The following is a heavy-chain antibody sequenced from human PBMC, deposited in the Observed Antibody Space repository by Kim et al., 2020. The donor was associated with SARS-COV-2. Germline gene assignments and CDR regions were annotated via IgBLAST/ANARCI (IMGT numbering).Heavy chain of an antibody. CDR2: IYYSGST. CDR1: GGSISSYY. Sequence: SETLSLTCTVSGGSISSYYWSWIRQPPGKGLEWIGYIYYSGSTNYNPSLKSRVTISVDTSKNQFSLKLSSVTAADTAVYYCARVIRYQLLSDWFDPWGQGTLVTVSS. CDR3: ARVIRYQLLSDWFDP. J-gene: IGHJ5*02. V-gene: IGHV4-59*01. D-gene: IGHD2-2*01.